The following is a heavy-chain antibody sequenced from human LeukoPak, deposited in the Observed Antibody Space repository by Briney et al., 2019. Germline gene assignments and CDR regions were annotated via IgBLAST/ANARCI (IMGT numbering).Heavy chain of an antibody. CDR2: ITNSSATI. CDR3: ARDHPAIS. CDR1: GSTFSSYS. J-gene: IGHJ5*02. D-gene: IGHD5-24*01. V-gene: IGHV3-48*01. Sequence: PGGSLRLSCVASGSTFSSYSMNWVRQAPGKGLEWVSYITNSSATIYYADSVKGRFTISRDNDKNSLYLQMNCLRAEDTAVYYCARDHPAISWGQGTLVTVSS.